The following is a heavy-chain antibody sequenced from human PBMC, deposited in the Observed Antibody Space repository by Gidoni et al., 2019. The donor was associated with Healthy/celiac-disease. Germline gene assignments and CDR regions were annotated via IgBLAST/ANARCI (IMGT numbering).Heavy chain of an antibody. CDR1: GVSLSRGSYY. CDR3: ARSYGMDV. Sequence: QVQLQESGPGLVQPSQTLSLSCTVSGVSLSRGSYYWSWIRQPAGKGLEWIGCIYTSGSTNYNPSLKSRVTISVDTSKNQFSLKLSSVTAADTAVYYCARSYGMDVWGQGTTVTVSS. J-gene: IGHJ6*02. V-gene: IGHV4-61*02. CDR2: IYTSGST.